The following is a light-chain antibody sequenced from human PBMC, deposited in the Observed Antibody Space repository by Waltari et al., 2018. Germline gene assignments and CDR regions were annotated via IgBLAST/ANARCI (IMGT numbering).Light chain of an antibody. Sequence: DIQMTQSPSSLSASVGDRVIITCRASQDIDSALAWYQQKPGKVPKALIYAASSLRSGVPSRFSGSGSGTDFTLTISSLQPEDVATYYCQKYNSVPRFGGGTKVDIK. CDR3: QKYNSVPR. CDR2: AAS. V-gene: IGKV1-27*01. J-gene: IGKJ4*02. CDR1: QDIDSA.